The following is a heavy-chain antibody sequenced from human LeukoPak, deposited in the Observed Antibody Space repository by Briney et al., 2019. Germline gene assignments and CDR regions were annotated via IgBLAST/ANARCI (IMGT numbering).Heavy chain of an antibody. Sequence: VGSLRLSRAASGFTFSNYATSWVRQAPGKGLEWVSGITGSAGSTYYADSMKGRFTISRDNSNNTLYLQMNSLRAEDTAVYYCAKTRGYSNSWYDYWGQGTLLTVSS. D-gene: IGHD6-13*01. V-gene: IGHV3-23*01. J-gene: IGHJ4*02. CDR2: ITGSAGST. CDR1: GFTFSNYA. CDR3: AKTRGYSNSWYDY.